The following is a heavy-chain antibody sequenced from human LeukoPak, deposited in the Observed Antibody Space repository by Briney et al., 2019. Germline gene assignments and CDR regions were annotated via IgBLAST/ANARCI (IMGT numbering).Heavy chain of an antibody. J-gene: IGHJ5*02. CDR2: INHSGST. CDR1: GGSFSGYY. Sequence: SETLSLTCAVYGGSFSGYYWSWIRQPPGKGLEWIGEINHSGSTNYNPSLKSRVTISVDTSKNQFSLKLSSVTAADTAVYYCARDSCPEGWGWFDPWGQGTLVTVSS. CDR3: ARDSCPEGWGWFDP. V-gene: IGHV4-34*01. D-gene: IGHD3-16*01.